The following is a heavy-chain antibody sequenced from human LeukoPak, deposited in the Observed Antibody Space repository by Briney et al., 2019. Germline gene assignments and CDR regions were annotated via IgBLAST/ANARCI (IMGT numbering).Heavy chain of an antibody. Sequence: SETLSLTCAVYGGSFSGYYWSWIRQPPGKGLEWIGEINHSGSTDYNPSLKSRVTISVDTSKNQFSLKPSAVTAADTAVYYCAREVGFWSGYYYYYYYMDVWGKGTTVTVSS. J-gene: IGHJ6*03. CDR2: INHSGST. V-gene: IGHV4-34*01. CDR3: AREVGFWSGYYYYYYYMDV. D-gene: IGHD3-3*01. CDR1: GGSFSGYY.